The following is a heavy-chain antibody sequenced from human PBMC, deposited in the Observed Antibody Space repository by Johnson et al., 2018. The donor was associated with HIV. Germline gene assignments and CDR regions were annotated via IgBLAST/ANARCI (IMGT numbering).Heavy chain of an antibody. CDR3: ARDQWIELWRDAFDI. V-gene: IGHV3-11*04. Sequence: QVQLLESGGGLVQPGGSLRVSCAASGFTFSDYYMSWIRQGPGKGLEWVSYISSSGSTIFYADSVKGRFTISRDNAKNSLYLQMNSLRAEDTAVYYCARDQWIELWRDAFDIWGQGTMVTVSS. CDR1: GFTFSDYY. CDR2: ISSSGSTI. J-gene: IGHJ3*02. D-gene: IGHD5-18*01.